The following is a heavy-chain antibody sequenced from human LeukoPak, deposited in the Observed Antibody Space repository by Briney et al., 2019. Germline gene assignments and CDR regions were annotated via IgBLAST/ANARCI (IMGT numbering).Heavy chain of an antibody. D-gene: IGHD5-24*01. J-gene: IGHJ3*02. CDR3: ARAIRDGYKTRAFDI. CDR2: IYHSGST. Sequence: SETLSLTCAVSGGSISSGGYSWSWLRQPPGKGPEWFGYIYHSGSTYYNPSLKSRVTISVDRSKNQFSLKLSSVTAADTAVYYCARAIRDGYKTRAFDIWGQGTMVTVSS. CDR1: GGSISSGGYS. V-gene: IGHV4-30-2*01.